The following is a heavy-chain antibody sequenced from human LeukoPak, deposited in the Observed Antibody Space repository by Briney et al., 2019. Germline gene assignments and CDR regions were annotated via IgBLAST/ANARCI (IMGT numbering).Heavy chain of an antibody. CDR1: GFTFSSYE. D-gene: IGHD3-9*01. V-gene: IGHV3-48*03. CDR3: AREGRTLTGYPFDY. Sequence: GSLRPSCAASGFTFSSYEMNWVRQARGKGLEWVSYISISGSTRYYADSVKGRFTISRDDAKNSLYVQMNSLRVEDTAVYYCAREGRTLTGYPFDYWGQGTLVTVSS. J-gene: IGHJ4*02. CDR2: ISISGSTR.